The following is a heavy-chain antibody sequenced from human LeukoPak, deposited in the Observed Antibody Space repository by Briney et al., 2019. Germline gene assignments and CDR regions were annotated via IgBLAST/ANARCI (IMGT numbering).Heavy chain of an antibody. V-gene: IGHV1-3*01. D-gene: IGHD6-6*01. CDR3: ARDQSSSSGSFDY. CDR1: GYTSTSYA. Sequence: ASVKVSCKASGYTSTSYAMHWVRQAPGQRPEWMGWINAGNGNTKYSQKFQGRVTITRDTSASTAYMELSSLRSEDTAMYYCARDQSSSSGSFDYWGQGTLVTVSS. J-gene: IGHJ4*02. CDR2: INAGNGNT.